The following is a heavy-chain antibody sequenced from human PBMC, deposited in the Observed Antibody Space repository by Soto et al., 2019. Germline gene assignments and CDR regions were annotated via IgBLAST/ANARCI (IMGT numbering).Heavy chain of an antibody. D-gene: IGHD6-19*01. J-gene: IGHJ6*02. CDR2: ISYDGSNK. V-gene: IGHV3-30*18. CDR3: AKDRGWLAERYYYGMDV. CDR1: GFTFSSYG. Sequence: QVQLVESGGGVVQPGRSLRLSCAASGFTFSSYGMHWVRQAPGKGLEWVAVISYDGSNKYYADSVKGRFTISRDNSKNTLYLHMNSLRAEDTAVYYCAKDRGWLAERYYYGMDVWGQGTTVTVSS.